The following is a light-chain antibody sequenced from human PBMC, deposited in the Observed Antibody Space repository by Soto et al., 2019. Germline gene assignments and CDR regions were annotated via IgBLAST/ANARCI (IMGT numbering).Light chain of an antibody. V-gene: IGKV1-17*01. Sequence: DIQMTQSPSSLSASVGDRVTITCRASQGIRNYLGWYQQKPGKAPKRLIYAASRLQSGVPSRFSGSGSGTEFTLTISSMQPADFATYYCLQHNSYPRTFGQGTKVEIK. CDR1: QGIRNY. CDR2: AAS. J-gene: IGKJ1*01. CDR3: LQHNSYPRT.